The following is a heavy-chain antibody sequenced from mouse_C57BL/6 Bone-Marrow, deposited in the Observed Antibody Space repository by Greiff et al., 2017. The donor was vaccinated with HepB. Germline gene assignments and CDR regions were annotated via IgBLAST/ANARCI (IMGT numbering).Heavy chain of an antibody. CDR3: AQLPWFAY. D-gene: IGHD4-1*02. J-gene: IGHJ3*01. Sequence: QVQLQQSGAELARPGASVKLSCKASGYTFTSYGISWVKQRTGQGLEWIGEIYPRSGNTYYNEKFKGKATLTADKSSSTAYMELRSLTSEDSAVYFCAQLPWFAYWGQGTLVTVSA. CDR2: IYPRSGNT. V-gene: IGHV1-81*01. CDR1: GYTFTSYG.